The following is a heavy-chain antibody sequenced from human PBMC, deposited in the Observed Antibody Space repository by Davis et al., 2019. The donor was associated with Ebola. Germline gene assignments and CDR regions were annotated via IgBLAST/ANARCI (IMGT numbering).Heavy chain of an antibody. V-gene: IGHV4-30-4*01. J-gene: IGHJ6*04. Sequence: LRLSCSISGGSISSGGYSWSWIRQPPGKGLEWIGYIYHSGNAYYSPSLKSRVTISVDTSKNQFSLRVRSVTAADTAVYYCVRGWPSSVTTDFYAMDAWGKGTTVIVSS. D-gene: IGHD4-17*01. CDR2: IYHSGNA. CDR1: GGSISSGGYS. CDR3: VRGWPSSVTTDFYAMDA.